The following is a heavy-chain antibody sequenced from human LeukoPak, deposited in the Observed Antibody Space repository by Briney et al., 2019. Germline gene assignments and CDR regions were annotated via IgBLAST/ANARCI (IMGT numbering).Heavy chain of an antibody. D-gene: IGHD2-21*01. Sequence: PGGSLRLSCAASGFTSSNYSMNWVRQAPGKGLEWVSSISRSSSYIYFADSVKGRFTISRDNAKNSLYLQMNSLRAEDTAVYYCARSIEVRGGWFDPWGQGTLVTVSS. CDR1: GFTSSNYS. CDR3: ARSIEVRGGWFDP. V-gene: IGHV3-21*01. J-gene: IGHJ5*02. CDR2: ISRSSSYI.